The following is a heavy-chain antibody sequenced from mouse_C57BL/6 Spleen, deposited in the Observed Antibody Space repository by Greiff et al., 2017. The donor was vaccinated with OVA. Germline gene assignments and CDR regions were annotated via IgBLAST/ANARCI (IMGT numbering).Heavy chain of an antibody. V-gene: IGHV1-64*01. CDR2: IHPNSGST. J-gene: IGHJ2*01. D-gene: IGHD1-1*01. CDR3: ARGDYYYGFDY. CDR1: GYTFTSYW. Sequence: QVQLQQPGAELVKPGASVKLSCKASGYTFTSYWMHWVKQRPGQGLEWIGMIHPNSGSTNYNEKFKSKATLTVDKSSSTAYMQLISLTSEDSAVYYCARGDYYYGFDYWGQGTTLTVSS.